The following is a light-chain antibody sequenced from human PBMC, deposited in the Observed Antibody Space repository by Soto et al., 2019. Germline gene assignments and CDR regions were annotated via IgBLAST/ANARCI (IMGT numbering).Light chain of an antibody. Sequence: LVLANSQKTGCLSPGAKGLLPRRASQNVAEHLAWYQQKPGQPPRLLIYDASKRATGVPARFSGSGSGTDLTLTISRLQPEDFAVYYCQQHGTKTLKFGQGTRLAI. CDR1: QNVAEH. CDR2: DAS. J-gene: IGKJ5*01. V-gene: IGKV3-11*01. CDR3: QQHGTKTLK.